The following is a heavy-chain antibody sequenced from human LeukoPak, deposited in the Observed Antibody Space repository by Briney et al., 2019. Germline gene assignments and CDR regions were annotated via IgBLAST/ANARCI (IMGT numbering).Heavy chain of an antibody. CDR3: ARVDGYSYGYPYYYYYYYMDV. CDR2: IYHSGST. CDR1: GYSISSGYY. D-gene: IGHD5-18*01. V-gene: IGHV4-38-2*02. Sequence: SETLSLTCTVSGYSISSGYYWGWIRQPPGKGLEWIGSIYHSGSTYYNPSLKSRVTISVDTSKNRFSLKLSSVTAADTAVYYCARVDGYSYGYPYYYYYYYMDVWGKGTTVTVSS. J-gene: IGHJ6*03.